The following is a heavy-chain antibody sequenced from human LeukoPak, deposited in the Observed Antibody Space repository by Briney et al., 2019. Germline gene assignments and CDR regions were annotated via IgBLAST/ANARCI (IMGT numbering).Heavy chain of an antibody. CDR3: ASDSVLGSRAFDI. CDR1: GGSISIGGYY. D-gene: IGHD3-10*01. J-gene: IGHJ3*02. Sequence: SETLSLTCTVSGGSISIGGYYWSWIRQPAGKGLEWIGRIYTSGSTNYNPSLKSRVTMSVDTSKNQFSLKLSSVTAADTAVYYCASDSVLGSRAFDIWGQGTMVTVSS. CDR2: IYTSGST. V-gene: IGHV4-61*02.